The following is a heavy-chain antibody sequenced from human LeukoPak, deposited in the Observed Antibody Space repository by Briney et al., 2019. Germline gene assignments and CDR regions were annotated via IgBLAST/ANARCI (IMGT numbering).Heavy chain of an antibody. D-gene: IGHD3-22*01. J-gene: IGHJ4*02. Sequence: PGGSLRLSCAVSGITLSNYGMSWVRQAPWKGLEWVAGISGSGGRTNYADAVKGRFTISRDNAKNTLFLQMNSLRVEDTAVYFCAKRGVVIRVILVGFHKEAYYFDSWGQGALVTVSS. CDR1: GITLSNYG. CDR3: AKRGVVIRVILVGFHKEAYYFDS. CDR2: ISGSGGRT. V-gene: IGHV3-23*01.